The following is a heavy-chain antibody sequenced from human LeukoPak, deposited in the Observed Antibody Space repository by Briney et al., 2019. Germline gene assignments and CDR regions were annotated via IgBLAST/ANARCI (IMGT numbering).Heavy chain of an antibody. CDR3: ARAPHVDTAMVDYYYYYMDV. V-gene: IGHV4-4*07. CDR2: IYTSGST. CDR1: GGSISSYY. Sequence: PSETLSLTCTVSGGSISSYYWSWLRQPAGKGLEWIGRIYTSGSTNYNPSLKSRVTMSVDTSKNQFSLKLSSVTAADTAVYYCARAPHVDTAMVDYYYYYMDVWGKGTTVTVSS. J-gene: IGHJ6*03. D-gene: IGHD5-18*01.